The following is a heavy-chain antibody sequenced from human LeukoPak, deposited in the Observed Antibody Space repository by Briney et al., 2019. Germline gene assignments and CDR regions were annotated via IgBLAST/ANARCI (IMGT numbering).Heavy chain of an antibody. Sequence: ASVKVSCKTSGYTFTIYGISWVRQAPGQGLEWMGLISAYGNTNYAQNLQGRVTMTTDTSTSTAYMELRSLRSDDTAVYYCARGIIGYYFDYWGQGTLVTVSS. CDR3: ARGIIGYYFDY. CDR2: ISAYGNT. J-gene: IGHJ4*02. CDR1: GYTFTIYG. D-gene: IGHD2-15*01. V-gene: IGHV1-18*01.